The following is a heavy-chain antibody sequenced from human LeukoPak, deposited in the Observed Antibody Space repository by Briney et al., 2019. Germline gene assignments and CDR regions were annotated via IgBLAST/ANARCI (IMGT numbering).Heavy chain of an antibody. V-gene: IGHV4-38-2*02. CDR1: GYSISSGYY. CDR2: IYHSGST. J-gene: IGHJ4*02. D-gene: IGHD6-13*01. Sequence: PSETLSLTCTVSGYSISSGYYWGWIRQPPGKGLEWIGSIYHSGSTYYNPSLKSRVTISVDTSKNQFSLKLSSVTAADTAVYYCAYIGGQQLVDYWGQGTLVTVSS. CDR3: AYIGGQQLVDY.